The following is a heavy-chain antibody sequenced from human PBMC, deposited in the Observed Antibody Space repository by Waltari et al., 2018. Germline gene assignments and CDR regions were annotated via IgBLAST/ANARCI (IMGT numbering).Heavy chain of an antibody. Sequence: QVQLQQWGAGLLKPSETLSLTCAVYGGSFSGYYWRWIRQPPGKGLEWIGEINHSGSTNYNPSLKSRVTISVDTSKNQFSLKLSSVTAADTAVYYCELTPVYDYVWGSYRYSDYWGQGTLVTVSS. D-gene: IGHD3-16*02. CDR1: GGSFSGYY. V-gene: IGHV4-34*01. CDR2: INHSGST. J-gene: IGHJ4*02. CDR3: ELTPVYDYVWGSYRYSDY.